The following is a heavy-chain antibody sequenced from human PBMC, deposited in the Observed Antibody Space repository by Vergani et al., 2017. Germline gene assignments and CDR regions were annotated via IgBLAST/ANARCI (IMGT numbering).Heavy chain of an antibody. CDR3: ARTTYGWKVGYFDY. CDR1: GGSISSGGYY. CDR2: IYYSGST. D-gene: IGHD1-26*01. Sequence: QLQLQESGPGLVKPSETLSLTCTVSGGSISSGGYYWSWIRQHPGKGLEWIGYIYYSGSTYYNPSLKSRVTISVDTSKNQFSLKLSSVTAADTAVYYCARTTYGWKVGYFDYWGQGTLVTVSS. J-gene: IGHJ4*02. V-gene: IGHV4-31*03.